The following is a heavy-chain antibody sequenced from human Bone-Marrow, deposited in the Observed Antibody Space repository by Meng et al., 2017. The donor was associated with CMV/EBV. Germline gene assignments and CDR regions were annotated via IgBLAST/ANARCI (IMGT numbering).Heavy chain of an antibody. V-gene: IGHV3-48*03. J-gene: IGHJ1*01. CDR1: GFTFSSYE. D-gene: IGHD6-13*01. CDR2: ISSSGSTI. Sequence: GESLKISCAASGFTFSSYEMNWVRQAPGKGLEWVSYISSSGSTIYYADSVKGRFTISRDNAKNSLYLQMNSLRAEDTAVYYCARDWGQQPAVGFQHWGQGTLVTVSS. CDR3: ARDWGQQPAVGFQH.